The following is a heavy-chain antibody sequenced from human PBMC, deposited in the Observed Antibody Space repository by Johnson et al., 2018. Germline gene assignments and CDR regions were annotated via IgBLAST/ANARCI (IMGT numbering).Heavy chain of an antibody. V-gene: IGHV3-7*03. CDR1: GFTFSTFW. CDR2: IKPDGSEA. Sequence: VQLVESGGGLVQPGGSLRLSCAASGFTFSTFWMSWVRQAPGKGLEWVANIKPDGSEAYYGAAAQGRFTSTRDTADNSLFLHMNNLRREDAALYYCATNTDWAKVTAFYYYYMDVWGKGTTVTVSS. CDR3: ATNTDWAKVTAFYYYYMDV. D-gene: IGHD2-21*02. J-gene: IGHJ6*03.